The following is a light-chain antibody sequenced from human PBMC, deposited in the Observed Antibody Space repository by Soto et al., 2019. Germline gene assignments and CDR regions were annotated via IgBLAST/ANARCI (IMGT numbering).Light chain of an antibody. CDR2: GAS. CDR3: QQYNKWPPWT. J-gene: IGKJ1*01. V-gene: IGKV3-20*01. Sequence: EIVLTQSPGTLSLSPGERATLSCRASRSVSVAYLAWYQQKPGQAPKLLIYGASNRATGVPDRFSVSWSGTDFTLTISRLEPEDSAIYYCQQYNKWPPWTFGQGTKVEIK. CDR1: RSVSVAY.